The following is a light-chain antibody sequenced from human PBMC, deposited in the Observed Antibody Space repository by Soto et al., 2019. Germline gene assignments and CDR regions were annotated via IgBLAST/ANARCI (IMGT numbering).Light chain of an antibody. V-gene: IGKV3-11*01. CDR2: DAS. CDR3: QQRSNWPLT. Sequence: EIVLTQSPATLSLAPGERATLSCRTSQTIRRSLAWYQQRPGQAPRLLIYDASNRATGIPARFSGSGSGTDFTLTISSLEPEDSAVYYCQQRSNWPLTFGGGTKVEIE. CDR1: QTIRRS. J-gene: IGKJ4*01.